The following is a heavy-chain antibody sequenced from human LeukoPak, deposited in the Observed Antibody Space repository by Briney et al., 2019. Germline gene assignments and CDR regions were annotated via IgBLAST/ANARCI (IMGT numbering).Heavy chain of an antibody. CDR1: GGSISSYY. CDR2: IYYSGST. D-gene: IGHD5-18*01. V-gene: IGHV4-59*12. Sequence: PSETLSLTCTVSGGSISSYYWSWIRQPPGKGLEWIGYIYYSGSTNYNPSLKSRVTISVDTSKNQFSLKLSSVTAADTAVYYCAREDTAMVTTWGQGTLVTVSS. J-gene: IGHJ4*02. CDR3: AREDTAMVTT.